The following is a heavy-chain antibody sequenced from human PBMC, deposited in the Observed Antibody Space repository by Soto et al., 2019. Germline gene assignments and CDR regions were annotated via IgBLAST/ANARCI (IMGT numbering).Heavy chain of an antibody. CDR1: GGSISSYY. J-gene: IGHJ5*02. V-gene: IGHV4-59*01. D-gene: IGHD2-8*02. Sequence: SETLSLTCTVSGGSISSYYWSWIRQPPGKGLEWIGYIYYSGSTNYNPSLKSRVTISVDTSKNQFSLKLSSVTAADTAVYYCARLLDWGSDNWFDPWGQGTLVTVSS. CDR3: ARLLDWGSDNWFDP. CDR2: IYYSGST.